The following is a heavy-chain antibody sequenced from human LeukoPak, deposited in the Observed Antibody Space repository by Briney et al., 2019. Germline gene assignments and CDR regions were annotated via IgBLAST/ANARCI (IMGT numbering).Heavy chain of an antibody. Sequence: GGSLRLSCAASGFTFRNYVIHRVRQAPGKGLEWVAVTSSDLNVKLYADSVKGRFTISRDNSRSTLYLQMNSLRPEDTAIYYCAREGYYGSGSPPSLYFDYWGRGTLVTVSS. CDR1: GFTFRNYV. J-gene: IGHJ4*02. CDR3: AREGYYGSGSPPSLYFDY. V-gene: IGHV3-30-3*01. D-gene: IGHD3-10*01. CDR2: TSSDLNVK.